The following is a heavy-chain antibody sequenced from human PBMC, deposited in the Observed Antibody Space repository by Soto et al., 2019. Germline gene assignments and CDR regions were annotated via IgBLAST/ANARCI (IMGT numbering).Heavy chain of an antibody. V-gene: IGHV4-39*01. J-gene: IGHJ4*02. D-gene: IGHD4-17*01. Sequence: PSETLSLTCTVSGVSISSSYYYWGWIRQPPGKGLEWTGTIHYSGSTYYNPSLNSRIIISIDTSKNQFSLKLNSVTAADAAVYYCATYRGMTTATTERYFGYWGQGTLVTVSS. CDR3: ATYRGMTTATTERYFGY. CDR1: GVSISSSYYY. CDR2: IHYSGST.